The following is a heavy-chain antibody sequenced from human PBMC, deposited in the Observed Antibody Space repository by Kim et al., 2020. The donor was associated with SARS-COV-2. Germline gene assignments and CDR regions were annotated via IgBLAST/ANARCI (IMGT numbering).Heavy chain of an antibody. V-gene: IGHV3-13*01. CDR1: GFTFSSYD. CDR3: ARGTSNYDYYYYMDV. Sequence: GSLRLSCAASGFTFSSYDMHWVRQATGKGLEWVSAIGTAGDTYYPGSVKGRFTISRENAKNSLYLQMNSLRAGDTAVYYCARGTSNYDYYYYMDVWGKGTTVTVSS. J-gene: IGHJ6*03. CDR2: IGTAGDT.